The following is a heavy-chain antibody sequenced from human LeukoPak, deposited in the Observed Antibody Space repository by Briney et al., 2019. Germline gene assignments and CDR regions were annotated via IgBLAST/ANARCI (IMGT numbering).Heavy chain of an antibody. Sequence: SETLSLTCTVSGGSISSYYWGWIRQPPGKGLEWIGYIFHSGSTNSNPSLKSRVTISVDTSKNQFSLKLSSVTAADTAVYYCARSAFGDYSFDYWGQGTLATVSS. CDR2: IFHSGST. CDR1: GGSISSYY. J-gene: IGHJ4*02. D-gene: IGHD3-16*01. V-gene: IGHV4-59*01. CDR3: ARSAFGDYSFDY.